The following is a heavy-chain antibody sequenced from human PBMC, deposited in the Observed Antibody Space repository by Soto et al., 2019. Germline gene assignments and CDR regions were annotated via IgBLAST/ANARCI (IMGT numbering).Heavy chain of an antibody. CDR2: ISAYNGNT. J-gene: IGHJ6*02. D-gene: IGHD1-1*01. V-gene: IGHV1-18*01. CDR3: ARDVDWNDATGYYYGMDV. Sequence: QVQLVQSGAEVKKPGASVKVSCKASGYTFTSYGISWVRQAPGQGLEWMGWISAYNGNTNYAQKLQGRVTMTTDTPTSTAYMELRSLRSDDTGVYYCARDVDWNDATGYYYGMDVWGQGTTVTVSS. CDR1: GYTFTSYG.